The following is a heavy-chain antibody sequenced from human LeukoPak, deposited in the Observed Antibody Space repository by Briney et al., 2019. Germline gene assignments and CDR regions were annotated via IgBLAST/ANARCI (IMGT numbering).Heavy chain of an antibody. CDR3: AELGITMIGGV. Sequence: GGSLRLSCAASGFTFSSYSMSWVRQAPGKGLEWVSGINWNGGSTGYADSVKGRFTISRDNAKNSLYLQMNSLRAEDTAVYYCAELGITMIGGVWGKGTTVTISS. V-gene: IGHV3-20*04. J-gene: IGHJ6*04. CDR1: GFTFSSYS. CDR2: INWNGGST. D-gene: IGHD3-10*02.